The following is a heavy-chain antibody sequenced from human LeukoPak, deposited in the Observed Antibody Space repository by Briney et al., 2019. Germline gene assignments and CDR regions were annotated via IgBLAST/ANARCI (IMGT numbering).Heavy chain of an antibody. CDR2: ISGSGGST. J-gene: IGHJ4*02. CDR3: ALGLGIAAAELDY. D-gene: IGHD6-13*01. CDR1: GFTFSSYG. Sequence: GGSLRLSCAASGFTFSSYGMSWVRQAPGKGLEWVSAISGSGGSTNYAQKVQGRVTITADKSTNTAYMELSSLTSEDTAVYYCALGLGIAAAELDYWGQGTLVTVSS. V-gene: IGHV3-23*01.